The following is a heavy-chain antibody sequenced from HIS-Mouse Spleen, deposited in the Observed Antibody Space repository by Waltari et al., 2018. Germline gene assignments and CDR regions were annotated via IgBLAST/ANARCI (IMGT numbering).Heavy chain of an antibody. V-gene: IGHV4-39*07. CDR3: AREIPYSSSWYDWYFDL. J-gene: IGHJ2*01. CDR2: IYYSGST. Sequence: QLQLQESGPGLVKPSETLSLTCTVSGGHIRSPSYYWGWIRQPPGKGLEWIGSIYYSGSTYYNPSLKSRVTISVDMSKNQFSLKLSSVTAADTAVYYCAREIPYSSSWYDWYFDLWGRGTLVTVSS. D-gene: IGHD6-13*01. CDR1: GGHIRSPSYY.